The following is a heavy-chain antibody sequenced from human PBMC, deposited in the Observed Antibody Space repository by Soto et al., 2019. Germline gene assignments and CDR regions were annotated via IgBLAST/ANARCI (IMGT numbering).Heavy chain of an antibody. CDR3: AKGHVLRFLEWLPGSHYGMDV. D-gene: IGHD3-3*01. V-gene: IGHV3-9*01. J-gene: IGHJ6*02. CDR2: ISWNSGSI. CDR1: GFTFDDYA. Sequence: PGGSLRLSCAASGFTFDDYAMHWVRQAPGKGLEWVSGISWNSGSIGYADSVKGRFTISRDNAKNSLYLQMNSLRAEDTALYYCAKGHVLRFLEWLPGSHYGMDVWGQGTTVTVSS.